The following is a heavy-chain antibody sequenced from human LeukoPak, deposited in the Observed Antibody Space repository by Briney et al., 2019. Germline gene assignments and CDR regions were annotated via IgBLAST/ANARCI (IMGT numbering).Heavy chain of an antibody. CDR3: ACRDLSSTWSYP. J-gene: IGHJ5*02. CDR2: IYPGDSRV. Sequence: GESLKISCKGVGYSFTNYWIGWVRQVPGKGMEWMGVIYPGDSRVRYNPSFQGQVTISVDKSVSTAYLQWISLKASDTAMYYCACRDLSSTWSYPWGQGTLVTVSS. D-gene: IGHD6-13*01. V-gene: IGHV5-51*01. CDR1: GYSFTNYW.